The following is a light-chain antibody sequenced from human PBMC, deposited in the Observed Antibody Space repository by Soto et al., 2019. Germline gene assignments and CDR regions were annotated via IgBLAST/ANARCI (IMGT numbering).Light chain of an antibody. CDR1: SSDVGGYNY. CDR3: SSYISSITRYV. Sequence: QSALTQPASVSGSPGQSITISCTGTSSDVGGYNYVSWYQQHPGKAPKLMIYEVSNRPSGVSPRFSGSKSGNTASLTISGLQAEDEADYYCSSYISSITRYVFGAGTQLTVL. CDR2: EVS. V-gene: IGLV2-14*01. J-gene: IGLJ1*01.